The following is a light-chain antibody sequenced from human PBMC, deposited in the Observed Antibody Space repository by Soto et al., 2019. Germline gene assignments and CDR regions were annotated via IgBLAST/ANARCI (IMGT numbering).Light chain of an antibody. CDR3: QQYNNWPPWT. CDR2: DAS. Sequence: ETVMTRSPGLLSLSSGERATLFFRAIQSVSNDFLAWYQQKPGQSPRLLIYDASTRATGIPARFSGSGSGTEFTLTISSLQSEDFAVYYCQQYNNWPPWTFGQGTKVDIK. V-gene: IGKV3-15*01. CDR1: QSVSNDF. J-gene: IGKJ1*01.